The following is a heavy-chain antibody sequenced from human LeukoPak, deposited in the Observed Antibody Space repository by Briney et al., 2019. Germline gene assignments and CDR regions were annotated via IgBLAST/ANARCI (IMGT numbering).Heavy chain of an antibody. Sequence: GGSLRLSRAASGFTFSSYGMHWVRQAPGKGLEWVAVIWYDGSNKYYADSVKGRFTISRDNSKNTLYVQMNGLRAEDTAVYYCARAQSEVIGAFDIWGQGTMVTVSS. V-gene: IGHV3-33*01. CDR2: IWYDGSNK. CDR3: ARAQSEVIGAFDI. J-gene: IGHJ3*02. D-gene: IGHD3-10*01. CDR1: GFTFSSYG.